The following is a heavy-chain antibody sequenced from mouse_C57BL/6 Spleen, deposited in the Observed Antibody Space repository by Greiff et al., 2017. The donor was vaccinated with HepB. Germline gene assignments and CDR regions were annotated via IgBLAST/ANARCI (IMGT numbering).Heavy chain of an antibody. J-gene: IGHJ3*01. CDR1: GFTFSSYA. Sequence: EVQRVESGGGLVKPGGSLKLSCAASGFTFSSYAMSWVRQTPEKRLEWVATISDGGSYTYYPDNVKGRFTISRDNAKNNLYLQMSHLKSEDTAMYYCARDEYEGGCAYWGQGTRVTVSA. CDR2: ISDGGSYT. CDR3: ARDEYEGGCAY. V-gene: IGHV5-4*01. D-gene: IGHD2-4*01.